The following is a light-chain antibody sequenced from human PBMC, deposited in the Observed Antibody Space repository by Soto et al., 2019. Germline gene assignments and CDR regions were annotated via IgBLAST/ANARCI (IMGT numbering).Light chain of an antibody. Sequence: QAVVTQPPSASATPGQRVTISCSGSSSNIGSNTVNWYQQPPGTAPKLLIYKSNQRPSGVPDRFSGSKSGTSASLAISGLQSEDEADYYCAAWDDSLNGRVFGGGTKLTVL. CDR3: AAWDDSLNGRV. V-gene: IGLV1-44*01. CDR1: SSNIGSNT. J-gene: IGLJ3*02. CDR2: KSN.